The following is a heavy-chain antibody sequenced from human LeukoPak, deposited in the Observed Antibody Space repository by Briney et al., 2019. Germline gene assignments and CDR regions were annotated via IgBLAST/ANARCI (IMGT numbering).Heavy chain of an antibody. D-gene: IGHD6-13*01. V-gene: IGHV3-21*01. CDR3: ARDIAAAGDY. CDR2: ISSSSSYI. CDR1: GFTFSSYS. Sequence: GGSLRLSCAASGFTFSSYSMNWVRQAPGKGVEWVSSISSSSSYIYYADSVKGRFTISRDNAKNSLYLQMNSLRAEDTAVYYCARDIAAAGDYWGQGTLVTVSS. J-gene: IGHJ4*02.